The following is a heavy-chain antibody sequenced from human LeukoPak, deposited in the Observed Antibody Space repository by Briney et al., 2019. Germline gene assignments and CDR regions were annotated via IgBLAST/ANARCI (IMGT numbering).Heavy chain of an antibody. J-gene: IGHJ5*02. Sequence: ASVKVSCKASGYTFTSYYMHWVRQAPGQGLEWMGIINPSGGSTSYAQKFQGRVTMTRDTSTSTVYMELSSLRSEDTAVHYCARDGSIAAAGRWFDPWGQGTLVTVSS. V-gene: IGHV1-46*01. CDR1: GYTFTSYY. CDR3: ARDGSIAAAGRWFDP. CDR2: INPSGGST. D-gene: IGHD6-13*01.